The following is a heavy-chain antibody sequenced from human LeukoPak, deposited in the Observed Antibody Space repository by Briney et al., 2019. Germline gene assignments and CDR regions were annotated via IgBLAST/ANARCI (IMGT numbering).Heavy chain of an antibody. D-gene: IGHD3-9*01. CDR2: IYYSGST. V-gene: IGHV4-59*08. Sequence: SETLSLTCTVSGGSISSYYWSWIRQPPGKGLEWIGYIYYSGSTNYNPSLKSRVTISVDTSKNQFSLKLSSVTAADTAVYYCARLLGLTGYFWFDPWGQGTLVTVSS. CDR3: ARLLGLTGYFWFDP. J-gene: IGHJ5*02. CDR1: GGSISSYY.